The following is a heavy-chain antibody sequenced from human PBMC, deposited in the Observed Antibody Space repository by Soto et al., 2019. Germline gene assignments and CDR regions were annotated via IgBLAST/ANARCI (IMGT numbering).Heavy chain of an antibody. CDR2: ISSSGLTT. CDR1: GFNFRMYE. V-gene: IGHV3-48*03. J-gene: IGHJ5*01. Sequence: GGSLRLSCQASGFNFRMYEMHWVRNAPGKGLGWVSYISSSGLTTYYADFAEGRFTISRDNAKDSLYLHLNSLRVDDTAVYYCARYGTRGDWWGLGTQVTVSS. D-gene: IGHD3-10*01. CDR3: ARYGTRGDW.